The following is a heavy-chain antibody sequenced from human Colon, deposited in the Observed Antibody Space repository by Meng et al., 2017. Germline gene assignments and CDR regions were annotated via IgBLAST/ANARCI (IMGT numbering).Heavy chain of an antibody. CDR2: INQDGTKT. CDR1: GFTFSSLW. Sequence: GESLKISCAASGFTFSSLWMSWVRQAPGKGLEWVANINQDGTKTYYVDSVKGRFTISRDNAKNSLYLQLNSLRAEDTAGYYCARAETVRGAAVGYWGQGTLVTVSS. J-gene: IGHJ4*02. V-gene: IGHV3-7*01. D-gene: IGHD1-26*01. CDR3: ARAETVRGAAVGY.